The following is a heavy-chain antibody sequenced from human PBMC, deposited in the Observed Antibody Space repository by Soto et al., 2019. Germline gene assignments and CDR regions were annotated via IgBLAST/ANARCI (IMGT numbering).Heavy chain of an antibody. J-gene: IGHJ6*03. Sequence: GGSLRLSCAASGFTFSSYSMNWVRQAPGKGLEWVSSISSSSSYIYYADSVKGRFTISRDNAKNSLYLQMNSLRAEDTAVYYCARDPQKDSSGWYSGIFEYYYYYMDVWGKGTTVTVSS. CDR1: GFTFSSYS. D-gene: IGHD6-19*01. V-gene: IGHV3-21*01. CDR2: ISSSSSYI. CDR3: ARDPQKDSSGWYSGIFEYYYYYMDV.